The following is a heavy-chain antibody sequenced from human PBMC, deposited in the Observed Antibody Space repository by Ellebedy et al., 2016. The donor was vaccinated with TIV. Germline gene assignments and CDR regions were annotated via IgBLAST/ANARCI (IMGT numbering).Heavy chain of an antibody. CDR2: IKHDGSEK. J-gene: IGHJ6*02. D-gene: IGHD1-26*01. CDR1: GFNFSIYS. V-gene: IGHV3-7*03. Sequence: GESLKISCVDSGFNFSIYSMSWVRQAPGKGLEWVANIKHDGSEKYYVDSVKGRFNISRDNAKNSLYLQMNSLRAEDTAVYYCARARGLLYEKWGGAGYGMDVWGQGTTVSVSS. CDR3: ARARGLLYEKWGGAGYGMDV.